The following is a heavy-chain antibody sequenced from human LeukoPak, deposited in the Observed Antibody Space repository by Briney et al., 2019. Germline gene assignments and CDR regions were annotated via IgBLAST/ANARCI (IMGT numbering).Heavy chain of an antibody. CDR3: ARESLGAFDI. J-gene: IGHJ3*02. Sequence: GGSLRLSCAASGFTFSSYSMNWVRQAPGKGLEWVSSISSSSSYIYYADSVKGRFTISRDNAKDSLYLQMNSLRAEDTAVYYCARESLGAFDIWGQGTMVTVSS. V-gene: IGHV3-21*01. CDR2: ISSSSSYI. CDR1: GFTFSSYS.